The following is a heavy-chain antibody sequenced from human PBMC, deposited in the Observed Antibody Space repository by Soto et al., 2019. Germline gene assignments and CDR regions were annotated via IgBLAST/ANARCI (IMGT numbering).Heavy chain of an antibody. D-gene: IGHD4-17*01. CDR3: ARDDDYPDNGFDY. Sequence: QVQLVESGGGVVQPGTSLRLSCAASGFTFSRHGIHWVRQTPGKGLQWLAVILNDASGHWYADSVKGRFTISRDNFENTLYLQMNGLRLEDTAMYYCARDDDYPDNGFDYWGQGTVVTVSS. CDR1: GFTFSRHG. J-gene: IGHJ4*02. V-gene: IGHV3-33*01. CDR2: ILNDASGH.